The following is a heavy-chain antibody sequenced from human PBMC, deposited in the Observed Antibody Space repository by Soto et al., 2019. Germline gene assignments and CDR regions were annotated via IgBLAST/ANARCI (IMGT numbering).Heavy chain of an antibody. CDR3: ARHKISVGRAYGDYLGPFYYYYYFLEV. CDR1: GGSISSYY. J-gene: IGHJ6*03. CDR2: INYSGST. D-gene: IGHD4-17*01. V-gene: IGHV4-59*08. Sequence: PSETLSLTCTVSGGSISSYYWSWIRQPPRKGLEWFWYINYSGSTNYNASLKSLVTISVDTSKKQFSLKLSSVTDADTAEYYCARHKISVGRAYGDYLGPFYYYYYFLEVWGKGTTVTGS.